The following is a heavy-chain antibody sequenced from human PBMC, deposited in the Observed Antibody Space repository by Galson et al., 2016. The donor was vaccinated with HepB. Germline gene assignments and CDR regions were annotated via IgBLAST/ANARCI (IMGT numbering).Heavy chain of an antibody. J-gene: IGHJ6*04. CDR3: VRGKSHLTMAWSYGLDV. CDR1: GFTFSIHD. V-gene: IGHV3-13*01. CDR2: IATAGDT. Sequence: SLRLSCAASGFTFSIHDMHWVRQATGKGLEWVSAIATAGDTYYSDSVKGRFNISIENAKNPLYLQMNDLRAGYTAVYYCVRGKSHLTMAWSYGLDVWGKGTAVTVSS. D-gene: IGHD1-1*01.